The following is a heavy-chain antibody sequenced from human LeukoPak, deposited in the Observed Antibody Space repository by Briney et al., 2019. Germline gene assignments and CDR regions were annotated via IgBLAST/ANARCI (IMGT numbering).Heavy chain of an antibody. CDR3: ARDLVLGQTIIPNSWAFDI. V-gene: IGHV1-2*06. D-gene: IGHD3-3*01. CDR1: GYTFTGYY. CDR2: INPNSGGT. Sequence: GASVKVSCKASGYTFTGYYMHWVRQAPGQGLEWMGRINPNSGGTNYAQKFQGRVTMTRDTSTSTVYMELSSLRSEDTAVYYCARDLVLGQTIIPNSWAFDIWGQGTMVTVSS. J-gene: IGHJ3*02.